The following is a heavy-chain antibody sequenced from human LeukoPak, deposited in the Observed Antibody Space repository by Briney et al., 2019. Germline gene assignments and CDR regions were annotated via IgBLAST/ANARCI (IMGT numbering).Heavy chain of an antibody. Sequence: PGGSLRLSCAASGFNFSDYNMNWVRQAPGKGLEWVSGITVSGGTTYYTNSVKGRFTISRDNSKNTLYLQMNSLRAEDTAVYYCAKYLTARGPPYALDVWGQGTTVTVSS. CDR3: AKYLTARGPPYALDV. CDR1: GFNFSDYN. V-gene: IGHV3-23*01. CDR2: ITVSGGTT. D-gene: IGHD1-14*01. J-gene: IGHJ6*02.